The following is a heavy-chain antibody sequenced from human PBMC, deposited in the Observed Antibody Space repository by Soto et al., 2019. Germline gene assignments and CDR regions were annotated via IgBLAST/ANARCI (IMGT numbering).Heavy chain of an antibody. CDR1: GGSISSYY. J-gene: IGHJ6*02. D-gene: IGHD5-18*01. V-gene: IGHV4-59*01. CDR3: ARGGYSYGRDYGMDV. Sequence: SETLSLTCTVSGGSISSYYWSWIRQPPGKGLEWIGYIYYSGSTNYNPSLKSRVTISVDTSKNQFSLKLTSVTAADTAVYYCARGGYSYGRDYGMDVWGQGTTVTVSS. CDR2: IYYSGST.